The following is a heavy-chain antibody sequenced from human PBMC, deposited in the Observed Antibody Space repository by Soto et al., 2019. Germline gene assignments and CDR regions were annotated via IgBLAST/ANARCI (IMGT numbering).Heavy chain of an antibody. Sequence: ASVKVSCKASGYTFTSYGISWVRQAPGQGVEWMGWISAYNGNTNYAQKLQGRVTMTTDTSTSTAYMELRSLRSDDTAVYYCARSPGPITIFGVVNRFDYWGQGTLVTVSS. D-gene: IGHD3-3*01. J-gene: IGHJ4*02. V-gene: IGHV1-18*01. CDR3: ARSPGPITIFGVVNRFDY. CDR1: GYTFTSYG. CDR2: ISAYNGNT.